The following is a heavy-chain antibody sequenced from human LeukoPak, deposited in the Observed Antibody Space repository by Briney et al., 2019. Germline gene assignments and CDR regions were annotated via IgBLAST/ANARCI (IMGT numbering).Heavy chain of an antibody. V-gene: IGHV3-23*01. CDR3: AKGRSSYFDY. CDR1: GFTVSSNY. CDR2: ISGSGGST. J-gene: IGHJ4*02. Sequence: GGSLRLSCAASGFTVSSNYMSWVRQAPGKGLEWVSAISGSGGSTYYADSVKGRFTISRDNSKNTLYLQMNSLRAEDTAVYYCAKGRSSYFDYWGQGTLVTVSS.